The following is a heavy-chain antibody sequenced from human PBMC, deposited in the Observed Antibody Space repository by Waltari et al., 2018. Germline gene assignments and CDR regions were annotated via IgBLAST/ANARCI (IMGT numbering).Heavy chain of an antibody. J-gene: IGHJ4*02. CDR1: GYTFPSSA. D-gene: IGHD6-19*01. CDR2: INACNGNT. CDR3: ARVRIAVAGTFEGFDY. V-gene: IGHV1-3*03. Sequence: QIQLVQSGAEVKRPGASVKVCCQASGYTFPSSAMHWVRQAPGQRLEWMGWINACNGNTKYSPEFQGRVTITRDTSASTAYMELSSLRSEDMAVYYCARVRIAVAGTFEGFDYWGQGTLVTVSS.